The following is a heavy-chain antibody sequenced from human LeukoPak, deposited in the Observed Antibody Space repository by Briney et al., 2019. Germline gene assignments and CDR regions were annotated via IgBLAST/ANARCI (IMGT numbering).Heavy chain of an antibody. CDR2: INPNSGGT. CDR3: ARGFYYGSGSYVDY. J-gene: IGHJ4*02. Sequence: GASVKVSCKASGYTFTGYYMHWVRQAPGQGLEWMGWINPNSGGTNYAQKFQGRVTMTRDTYISTAYMELSRLRSDDTAVYYCARGFYYGSGSYVDYWGQGTLVTVSS. CDR1: GYTFTGYY. V-gene: IGHV1-2*02. D-gene: IGHD3-10*01.